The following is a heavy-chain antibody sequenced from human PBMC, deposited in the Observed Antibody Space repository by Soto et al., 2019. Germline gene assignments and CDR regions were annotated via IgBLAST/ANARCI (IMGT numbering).Heavy chain of an antibody. D-gene: IGHD3-10*01. Sequence: QVQLVESGGGVVQPGRSLRLSCAASGFTFSSYAMHWVRQAPGKGLEWVAVISYDGSNKYYADSVKGRFTISRDNSKNTLYLQMNSLRAEDTAMYYCARSRGHGMDVWGQGTTVTVSS. CDR1: GFTFSSYA. CDR2: ISYDGSNK. CDR3: ARSRGHGMDV. V-gene: IGHV3-30-3*01. J-gene: IGHJ6*02.